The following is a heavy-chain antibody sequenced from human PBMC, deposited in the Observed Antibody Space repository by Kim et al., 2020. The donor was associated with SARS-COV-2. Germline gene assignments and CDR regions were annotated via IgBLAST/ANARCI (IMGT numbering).Heavy chain of an antibody. CDR3: AREVRGLRFLEWLPHFDY. D-gene: IGHD3-3*01. V-gene: IGHV4-31*03. Sequence: SETLSLTCTVSGGSISSGGYYWSWIRQHPGKGLEWIGYIYYSGSTYYNPSLKSRVTISVDTSKNQFSLKLSSVTAADTAVYYCAREVRGLRFLEWLPHFDYWGQGTLVTVSS. CDR2: IYYSGST. J-gene: IGHJ4*02. CDR1: GGSISSGGYY.